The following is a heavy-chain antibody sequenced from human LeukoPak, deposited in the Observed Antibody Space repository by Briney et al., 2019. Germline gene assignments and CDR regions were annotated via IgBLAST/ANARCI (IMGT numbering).Heavy chain of an antibody. J-gene: IGHJ4*02. V-gene: IGHV3-21*01. Sequence: GGSLRLSCAASGFTFSNYDMNWLRQAPGKGLEWVSSISSSSSYIYYADSVKGRFTISRDNAKNSLYLQMNSLRAEDTAVYYCAGGYCGGDCYLFDYWGQGTLVTVSS. CDR2: ISSSSSYI. D-gene: IGHD2-21*02. CDR1: GFTFSNYD. CDR3: AGGYCGGDCYLFDY.